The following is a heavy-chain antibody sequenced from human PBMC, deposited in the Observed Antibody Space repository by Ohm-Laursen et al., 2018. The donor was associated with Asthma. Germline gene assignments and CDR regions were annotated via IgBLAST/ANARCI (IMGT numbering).Heavy chain of an antibody. CDR2: GGSYYDGGHK. CDR3: ARDVMEWYLPAFDF. D-gene: IGHD3-3*01. V-gene: IGHV3-30-3*01. CDR1: GFTFRSYA. J-gene: IGHJ4*02. Sequence: SLRLSCSASGFTFRSYAMHWVRQAPGKGLEWVAVGGSYYDGGHKYYADSVNGRFTVSRDDSKNTLYLQMNSLRPDDTAVYYCARDVMEWYLPAFDFWGQGALVTVSS.